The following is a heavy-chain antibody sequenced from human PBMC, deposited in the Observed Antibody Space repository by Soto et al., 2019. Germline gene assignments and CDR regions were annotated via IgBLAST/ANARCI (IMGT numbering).Heavy chain of an antibody. CDR2: IWYDGSNK. Sequence: QVQLVESGGGVVQPGRSLRLSCEASGFIFSSYGMHWVRQAPGKGLEWVAVIWYDGSNKNYADSVKGRFTITRDNSKNTLYLQMNSLRAEDTAVYYCASSISWGQGTLVTVS. J-gene: IGHJ5*02. CDR3: ASSIS. CDR1: GFIFSSYG. V-gene: IGHV3-33*03.